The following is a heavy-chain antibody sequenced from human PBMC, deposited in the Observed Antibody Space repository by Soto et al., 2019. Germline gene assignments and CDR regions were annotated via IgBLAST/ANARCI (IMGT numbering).Heavy chain of an antibody. V-gene: IGHV3-73*01. CDR3: TRTRGTSYPIDY. CDR2: IRSKANSYAT. J-gene: IGHJ4*02. Sequence: TGGSLRLSCAASGFTFSGSAMHWVRQASGKGLEWVGRIRSKANSYATAYAASVKGRFTISRDDSKNTAYLQMNSLKTEDTAVYYCTRTRGTSYPIDYWGQGTLVTVSS. CDR1: GFTFSGSA. D-gene: IGHD2-2*01.